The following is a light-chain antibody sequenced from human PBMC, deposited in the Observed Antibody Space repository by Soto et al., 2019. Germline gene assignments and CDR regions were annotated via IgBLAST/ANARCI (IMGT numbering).Light chain of an antibody. V-gene: IGLV2-23*01. CDR1: SNDVGSYHL. CDR3: CSYAGSPWV. Sequence: QSVLTQPASVSNSPGQSITISCTGTSNDVGSYHLVSWYQQHPGKAPKLMIYEGDKRPSGVSIRFSGSKSGNTAALTISGLQAEDEADYYCCSYAGSPWVFGGGTKLTVL. CDR2: EGD. J-gene: IGLJ3*02.